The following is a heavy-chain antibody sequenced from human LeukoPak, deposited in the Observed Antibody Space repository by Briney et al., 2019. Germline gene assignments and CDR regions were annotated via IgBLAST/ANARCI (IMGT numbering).Heavy chain of an antibody. CDR3: ARDDALVATGSFDY. CDR2: ISDYNGNT. Sequence: ASVKVSCKASGYXFSSYGMNWVRQAPGQGLEWMGWISDYNGNTNYAQKLQGRVTMTTDTSTSTAYMELRSLRSDDTAVYYCARDDALVATGSFDYWGQGTLVTVSS. D-gene: IGHD5-12*01. J-gene: IGHJ4*02. CDR1: GYXFSSYG. V-gene: IGHV1-18*01.